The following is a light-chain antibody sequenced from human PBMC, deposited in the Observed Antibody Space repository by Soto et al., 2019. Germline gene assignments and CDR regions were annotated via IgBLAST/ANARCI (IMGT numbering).Light chain of an antibody. CDR1: SSDIGGYNY. CDR3: ASYTSSSTHNYV. CDR2: EVS. V-gene: IGLV2-14*01. J-gene: IGLJ1*01. Sequence: QSALTQPASVSGSPGQSITISCTGTSSDIGGYNYVSWYQHHPGKAPKLMIYEVSSRPSGVSNRFSGSKSDNTASLTISGLRAEDEADYFCASYTSSSTHNYVFGSGTKLTVL.